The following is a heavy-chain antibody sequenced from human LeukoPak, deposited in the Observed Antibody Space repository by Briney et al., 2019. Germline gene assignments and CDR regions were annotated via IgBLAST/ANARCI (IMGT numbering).Heavy chain of an antibody. CDR2: ISPYNGNT. CDR3: ARDTVVVPGVMYSYHGMDV. D-gene: IGHD2-2*01. CDR1: GYRFSSYG. J-gene: IGHJ6*02. Sequence: ASVKVSCKASGYRFSSYGISWVRQAPGQGLEWMGWISPYNGNTKYAEKLQGRVTMTTDTSTSTAYMELRSLRSDDTAVHYCARDTVVVPGVMYSYHGMDVWGQGTTVTVSS. V-gene: IGHV1-18*01.